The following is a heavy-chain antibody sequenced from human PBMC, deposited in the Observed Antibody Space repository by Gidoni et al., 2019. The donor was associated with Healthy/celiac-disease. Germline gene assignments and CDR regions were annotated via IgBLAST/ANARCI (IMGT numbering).Heavy chain of an antibody. CDR3: ARHEASSGVIVVVKGYFQH. J-gene: IGHJ1*01. Sequence: EVQLVQSGAEVKKPGESLRISCKGSGYSFTSYWISWVRQMPGKGLEWMGRIEPSDSYTNYSPSFQGHVTISADKSMSTAYLQWSSLKASDTAMYYCARHEASSGVIVVVKGYFQHWGQGTLVTVSS. CDR2: IEPSDSYT. V-gene: IGHV5-10-1*03. D-gene: IGHD3-22*01. CDR1: GYSFTSYW.